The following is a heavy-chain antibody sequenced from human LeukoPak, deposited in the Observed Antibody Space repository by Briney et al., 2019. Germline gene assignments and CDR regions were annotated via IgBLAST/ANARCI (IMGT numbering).Heavy chain of an antibody. Sequence: GGSLRLSCAASGFTFSSYGMHWVRQAPGKGLEWVAVISYDGSNKYYADSVKGRFTISRDNSKNTLYLQMNSLRAEDTAVYYCVELYSNTPGGWGQGTLVTVSS. V-gene: IGHV3-30*03. CDR1: GFTFSSYG. CDR3: VELYSNTPGG. D-gene: IGHD4-11*01. CDR2: ISYDGSNK. J-gene: IGHJ4*02.